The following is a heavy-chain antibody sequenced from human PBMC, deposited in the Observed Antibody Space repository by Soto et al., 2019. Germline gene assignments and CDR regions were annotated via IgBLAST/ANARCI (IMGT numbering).Heavy chain of an antibody. CDR3: ARDSNKDNGNNDPSYGMDY. D-gene: IGHD2-8*01. CDR1: GGSISSGDYY. Sequence: SETLSLTCTVSGGSISSGDYYWSWIRQPPGKGLEWIGYIYYSGSTYYNPSLKSRVTISVDTSKNQFSLKLSSVTAADTAVYYCARDSNKDNGNNDPSYGMDYWGQGNKV. CDR2: IYYSGST. V-gene: IGHV4-30-4*01. J-gene: IGHJ6*02.